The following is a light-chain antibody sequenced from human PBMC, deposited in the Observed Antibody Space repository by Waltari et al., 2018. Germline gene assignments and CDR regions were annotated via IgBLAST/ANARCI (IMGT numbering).Light chain of an antibody. V-gene: IGKV3-20*01. CDR3: QNHERLPAT. J-gene: IGKJ1*01. Sequence: EVVLTQSPGTLPLSPGDTANLSCRASQSIGRDLAWYQQKSGQAPRLLSYGAYTRATGIPDRFSGSGSGTDFSLTISRVETEDVAVYYCQNHERLPATFGQGTKVEIK. CDR2: GAY. CDR1: QSIGRD.